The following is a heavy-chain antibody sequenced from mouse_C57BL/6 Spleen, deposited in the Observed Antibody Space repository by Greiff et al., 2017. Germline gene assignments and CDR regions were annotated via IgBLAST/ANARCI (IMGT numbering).Heavy chain of an antibody. Sequence: VKLQQPGAELVKPGASVKLSCKASGYTFTSYWMHWVKQRPGQGLEWIGMIHPNSGSTNYNEKFKSKATLTVDKSSSTAYMQLSSLTSEDSAVYYCARYGSSYYFDYWGQGTTLTVSS. CDR1: GYTFTSYW. CDR3: ARYGSSYYFDY. J-gene: IGHJ2*01. CDR2: IHPNSGST. V-gene: IGHV1-64*01. D-gene: IGHD1-1*01.